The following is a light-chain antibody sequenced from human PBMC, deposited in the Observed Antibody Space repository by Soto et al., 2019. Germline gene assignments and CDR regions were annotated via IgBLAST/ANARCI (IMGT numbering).Light chain of an antibody. CDR2: LNSAGSH. V-gene: IGLV4-69*01. CDR3: QTWGTGIQV. CDR1: SGHSSYA. Sequence: QLVLTQSPSASASLGPSVKITCTLSSGHSSYAIAWHQQHPERGPRYLLKLNSAGSHSKGDGIPDRFSGSSSGAERYLTISSLQSEDEADYYCQTWGTGIQVFGGGTKLTVL. J-gene: IGLJ2*01.